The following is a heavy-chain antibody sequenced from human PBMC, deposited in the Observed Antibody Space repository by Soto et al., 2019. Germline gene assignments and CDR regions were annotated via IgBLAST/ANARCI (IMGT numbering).Heavy chain of an antibody. D-gene: IGHD4-17*01. J-gene: IGHJ4*02. CDR2: ISGSGYST. Sequence: EVQLLESGGGLVQPGGSLKLSCAASGFTFSSNSMSWVRQAPGKGLEWVSGISGSGYSTYYANSVKGRFTTSRDNSKSTLYLQMNSLRAEDTAVDYCATSRGDRWTTYYFDYWGQGTLVTVSS. CDR3: ATSRGDRWTTYYFDY. CDR1: GFTFSSNS. V-gene: IGHV3-23*01.